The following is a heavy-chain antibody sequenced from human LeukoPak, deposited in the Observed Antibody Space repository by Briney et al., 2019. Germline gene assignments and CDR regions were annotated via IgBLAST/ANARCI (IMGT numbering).Heavy chain of an antibody. CDR1: GFTFTSYW. V-gene: IGHV3-7*03. CDR2: IKQDGSEK. Sequence: HPGGSLRLSCAASGFTFTSYWMTWVGQAPGKGLEWVANIKQDGSEKYYVDSVKGRFTIARDNPKNSLYLQMNSLRAEDTAVYYYARGMDVWGQGTTVTVSS. J-gene: IGHJ6*02. CDR3: ARGMDV.